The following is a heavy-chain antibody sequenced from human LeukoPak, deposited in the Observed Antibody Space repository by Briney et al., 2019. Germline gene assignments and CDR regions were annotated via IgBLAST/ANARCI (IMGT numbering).Heavy chain of an antibody. J-gene: IGHJ4*02. CDR2: ISYDGSNK. CDR1: GFTFSPFS. V-gene: IGHV3-30*03. CDR3: ARGGYYYDSSGYYEDY. Sequence: GGSLRLSCAASGFTFSPFSMNWVRQAPGKGLEWVAVISYDGSNKYYADSVKGRFTISRDNSKNTLYLKMNSLRAEDTAVYYCARGGYYYDSSGYYEDYWGQGTLVTVSS. D-gene: IGHD3-22*01.